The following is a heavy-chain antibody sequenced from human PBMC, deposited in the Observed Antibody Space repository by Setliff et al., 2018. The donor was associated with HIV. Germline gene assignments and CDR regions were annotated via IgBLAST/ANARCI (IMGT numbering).Heavy chain of an antibody. D-gene: IGHD6-13*01. J-gene: IGHJ4*02. Sequence: SGPTLVNPTQTLTLTCTFSGFSLSTSGMCVSWIRQPPGKALEWLARIDWDDDKYYSTSLKTRPTISKDTSKNQVVLTMTNMDPVDTATYYCARMAIQQSGDYWGQGTLVTVSS. CDR2: IDWDDDK. V-gene: IGHV2-70*11. CDR3: ARMAIQQSGDY. CDR1: GFSLSTSGMC.